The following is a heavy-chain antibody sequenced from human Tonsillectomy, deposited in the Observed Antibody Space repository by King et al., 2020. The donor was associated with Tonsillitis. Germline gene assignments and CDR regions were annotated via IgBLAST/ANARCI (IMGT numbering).Heavy chain of an antibody. Sequence: QLQESGPGLVKPSQTLSLTCTVSGGSISSGGYYWTWIRQHPGKGLEWIGYIYSTGSTNYSPSLKSRVTISVDTSKNQFSLRISSVTAADTAVYYCARDGSNGDYLRTTGFDIWGQGTMVTVSS. CDR3: ARDGSNGDYLRTTGFDI. J-gene: IGHJ3*02. CDR2: IYSTGST. V-gene: IGHV4-31*03. D-gene: IGHD4-17*01. CDR1: GGSISSGGYY.